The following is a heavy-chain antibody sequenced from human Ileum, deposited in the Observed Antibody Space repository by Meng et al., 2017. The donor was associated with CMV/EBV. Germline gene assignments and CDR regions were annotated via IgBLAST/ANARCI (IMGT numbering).Heavy chain of an antibody. CDR1: GFTFSNSA. CDR2: ISFDERNI. V-gene: IGHV3-30-3*01. Sequence: GESLKISCAASGFTFSNSAMHWGRQAPGKGLEWLALISFDERNIFYADSVKGRFTISRDNSQNTLYLQMHSLRPEDTAVYFCARDSWSPRGGFDYWGQGTLVTVSS. J-gene: IGHJ4*02. D-gene: IGHD3-10*01. CDR3: ARDSWSPRGGFDY.